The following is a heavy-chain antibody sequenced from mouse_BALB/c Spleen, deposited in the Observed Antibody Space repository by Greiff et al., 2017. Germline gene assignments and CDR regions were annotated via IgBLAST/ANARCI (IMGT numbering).Heavy chain of an antibody. J-gene: IGHJ1*01. V-gene: IGHV1-87*01. CDR1: GYTFTSYW. CDR3: ARSGYRYDGGYFDV. Sequence: QVQLQQSGAELARPGASVKLSCKASGYTFTSYWMQWVKQRPGQGLEWIGAIYPGDGDTRYTQKFKGKATLTADKSSSTAYMQLSSLASEDSAVYYCARSGYRYDGGYFDVWGAGTTVTVSS. CDR2: IYPGDGDT. D-gene: IGHD2-14*01.